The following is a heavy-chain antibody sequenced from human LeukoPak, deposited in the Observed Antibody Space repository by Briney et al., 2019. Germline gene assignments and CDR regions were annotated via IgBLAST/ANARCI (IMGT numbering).Heavy chain of an antibody. D-gene: IGHD5-18*01. Sequence: GESLKISCKGSGYTFTSYWIGWVRQMPGKGPEWMGIIYPDGSDTRYSPSFHGQVTISADKSISTAYLQWSSLRASDTAMYYCARLVGGSNYGLFDYWGQGTLVTVSS. CDR1: GYTFTSYW. CDR2: IYPDGSDT. J-gene: IGHJ4*02. V-gene: IGHV5-51*01. CDR3: ARLVGGSNYGLFDY.